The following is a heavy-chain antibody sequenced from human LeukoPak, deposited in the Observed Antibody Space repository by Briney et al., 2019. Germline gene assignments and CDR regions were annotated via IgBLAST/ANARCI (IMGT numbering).Heavy chain of an antibody. CDR3: ARDGAYYDILTGIPDYGMDV. CDR1: GYTFTGYY. J-gene: IGHJ6*04. Sequence: ASVTVSCKASGYTFTGYYMHWVRQAPGQGLEWMGWINPNSGGTNYAQKFQGWVTMTRDTSISTAYMELSRLRSDDTAVYYCARDGAYYDILTGIPDYGMDVWGKGTTVTVSS. CDR2: INPNSGGT. D-gene: IGHD3-9*01. V-gene: IGHV1-2*04.